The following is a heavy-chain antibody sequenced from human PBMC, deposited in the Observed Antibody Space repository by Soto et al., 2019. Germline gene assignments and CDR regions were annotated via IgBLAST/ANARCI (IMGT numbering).Heavy chain of an antibody. Sequence: QSGGSLRLSCAASGFTFSSYAMHWVRQAPGKGLEWVAVISYDGSNKYYADSVKGRFTISRDNSKNTLYLQMNSLRAEDTAVYYCARDGAAVHFYYYYGMDVWGQGTTVTVSS. V-gene: IGHV3-30-3*01. CDR3: ARDGAAVHFYYYYGMDV. CDR1: GFTFSSYA. D-gene: IGHD2-15*01. CDR2: ISYDGSNK. J-gene: IGHJ6*02.